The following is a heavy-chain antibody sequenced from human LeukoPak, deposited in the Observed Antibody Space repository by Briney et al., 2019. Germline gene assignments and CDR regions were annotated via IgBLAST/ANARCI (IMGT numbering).Heavy chain of an antibody. Sequence: GGSLRLSCAASGFTFDDYGMNWVRQAPGKGLEWISGIHWNGDTTNYAASVEGRFTISRDNAKNSLYLQMNSLRAEDTALYYGAGGLRYYYYYYMDVWGKGTTVTVSS. J-gene: IGHJ6*03. V-gene: IGHV3-20*04. CDR3: AGGLRYYYYYYMDV. CDR2: IHWNGDTT. CDR1: GFTFDDYG. D-gene: IGHD3-9*01.